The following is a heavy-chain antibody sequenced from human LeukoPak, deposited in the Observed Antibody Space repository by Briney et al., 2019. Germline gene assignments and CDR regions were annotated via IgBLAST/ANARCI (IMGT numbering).Heavy chain of an antibody. J-gene: IGHJ6*02. Sequence: ASVKVSCKASGYTFTGYYMHWVRQAPGQGLEWMGWINPNSGGTNYAQKFQGWVTMTRDTSISTAYMELSRLRSDDTAVYYCARDITMVRGGLYGMDVWGQGTTVTVSS. V-gene: IGHV1-2*04. CDR2: INPNSGGT. CDR1: GYTFTGYY. D-gene: IGHD3-10*01. CDR3: ARDITMVRGGLYGMDV.